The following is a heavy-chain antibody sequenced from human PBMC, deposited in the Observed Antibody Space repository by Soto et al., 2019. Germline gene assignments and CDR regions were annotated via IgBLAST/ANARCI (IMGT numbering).Heavy chain of an antibody. V-gene: IGHV3-48*02. Sequence: GGSLRLSCVASGFTFSDFHMHWVRQASGKGLEWIAYITDTSKTIYYANSVEGRFTISRDNAKNSLDLQMNSLRDEDTALYYYARDSHRGGALDVWGPGTTVTVSS. CDR1: GFTFSDFH. CDR2: ITDTSKTI. J-gene: IGHJ6*02. CDR3: ARDSHRGGALDV. D-gene: IGHD3-10*01.